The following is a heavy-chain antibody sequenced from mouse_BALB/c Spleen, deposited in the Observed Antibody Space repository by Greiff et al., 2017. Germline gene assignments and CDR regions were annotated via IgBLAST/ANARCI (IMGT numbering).Heavy chain of an antibody. CDR1: GFTFSSYA. J-gene: IGHJ3*01. CDR2: ISSGGST. Sequence: EVMLVESGGGLVKPGGSLKLSCAASGFTFSSYAMSWVRQTPEKRLEWVASISSGGSTYYPDSVKGRFTISRDNARNILYLQMSSLRSEDTAMYYCARESTTVVEGAWFAYWGQGTLVTVSA. CDR3: ARESTTVVEGAWFAY. V-gene: IGHV5-6-5*01. D-gene: IGHD1-1*01.